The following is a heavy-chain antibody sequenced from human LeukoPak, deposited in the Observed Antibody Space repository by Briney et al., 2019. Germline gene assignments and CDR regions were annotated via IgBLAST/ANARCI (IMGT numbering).Heavy chain of an antibody. Sequence: SVKVSCKASGGTFSSYAISWVRQAPGQGLEWMGGIIPIFGTANYAQKFQGRVTITADVSTSTAYMELSSLRSEDTAVYYCAKGYCSSTSCYTGTGWFDPWGQGTLVTVSS. J-gene: IGHJ5*02. V-gene: IGHV1-69*13. CDR3: AKGYCSSTSCYTGTGWFDP. CDR2: IIPIFGTA. D-gene: IGHD2-2*02. CDR1: GGTFSSYA.